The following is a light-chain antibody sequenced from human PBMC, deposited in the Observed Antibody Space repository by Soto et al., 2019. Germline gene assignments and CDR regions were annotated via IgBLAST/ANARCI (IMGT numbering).Light chain of an antibody. CDR1: QGISSY. Sequence: DIQLTQSPSFLSASVGDRVTLTCRASQGISSYLAWYQQKPGKAPKLLIYAASTLQSGGPSRFSGSGSGTEFTLKISSLQPEDFATYYCQQLNSYPRPVGQGTKVEIK. J-gene: IGKJ1*01. CDR2: AAS. V-gene: IGKV1-9*01. CDR3: QQLNSYPRP.